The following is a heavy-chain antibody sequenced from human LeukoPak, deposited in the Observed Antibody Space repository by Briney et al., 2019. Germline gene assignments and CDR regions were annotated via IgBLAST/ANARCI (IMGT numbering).Heavy chain of an antibody. CDR3: ARNFPGRTEDV. CDR1: GDSMSSYF. CDR2: IYQTTT. V-gene: IGHV4-59*01. J-gene: IGHJ6*04. D-gene: IGHD1-14*01. Sequence: SETLSLTCTVSGDSMSSYFWTWVRQFPGKGLEWVGYIYQTTTTYNPSLKGRATISADMSQNQLSLRVTSVTAADTAVYYCARNFPGRTEDVWGKGTTVIVSS.